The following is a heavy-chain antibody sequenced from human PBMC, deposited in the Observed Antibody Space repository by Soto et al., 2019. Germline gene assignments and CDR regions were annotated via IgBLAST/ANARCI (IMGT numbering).Heavy chain of an antibody. CDR2: ISAAGDP. CDR3: ARTDRDFYGLDV. J-gene: IGHJ6*02. Sequence: EVQLVESGGGLVQPGGSLRLSCEASGFTFRNYDMHWVRQGTGKGLEWVSGISAAGDPDYADSVEGRFTISRENAQNSFFLKMNSLRVGDTADYYCARTDRDFYGLDVLGQGTTGIVSS. CDR1: GFTFRNYD. V-gene: IGHV3-13*05.